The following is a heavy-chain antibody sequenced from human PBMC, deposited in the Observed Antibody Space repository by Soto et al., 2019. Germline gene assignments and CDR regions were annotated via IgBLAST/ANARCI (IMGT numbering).Heavy chain of an antibody. CDR3: VSYYYDSRRSLGASDI. CDR2: ISVSGGIT. D-gene: IGHD3-22*01. CDR1: GLTFSSYA. V-gene: IGHV3-23*01. J-gene: IGHJ3*02. Sequence: GSLRLSCAASGLTFSSYAMSWVRQAPGKGLEWVSAISVSGGITYYADSVKGRFTISRDNSKNTLYLQMNSLRAEDTAVYYCVSYYYDSRRSLGASDIWGHGKMVIVSS.